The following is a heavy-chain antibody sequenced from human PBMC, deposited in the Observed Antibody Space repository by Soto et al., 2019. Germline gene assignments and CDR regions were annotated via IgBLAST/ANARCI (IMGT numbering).Heavy chain of an antibody. CDR2: ISYDGSNK. Sequence: QVQLVESGGGVVQPGRSLRLSCAASGFTFSSYGMHWVRQAPGKGLEWVAVISYDGSNKYYADSVKGRFTISRDNSKNTLYLQMNSLSAEDTAVYYCAKDRVMGATTPWYFDLWGRGTLVTVSS. CDR3: AKDRVMGATTPWYFDL. CDR1: GFTFSSYG. D-gene: IGHD1-26*01. V-gene: IGHV3-30*18. J-gene: IGHJ2*01.